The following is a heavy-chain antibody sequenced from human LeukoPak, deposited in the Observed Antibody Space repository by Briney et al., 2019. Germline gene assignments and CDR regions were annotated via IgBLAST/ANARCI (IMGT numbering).Heavy chain of an antibody. CDR1: GGTFSSYA. CDR2: IIPISGSS. Sequence: GASVKASCKASGGTFSSYAINWVRQAPGQGLEWMGGIIPISGSSNYAQMFQDRVTITTDEFTSTVYMELSRLRSEDTAVYHCARVPAGTYYYYMDVWGKGTTVTVSS. D-gene: IGHD2-2*01. J-gene: IGHJ6*03. V-gene: IGHV1-69*05. CDR3: ARVPAGTYYYYMDV.